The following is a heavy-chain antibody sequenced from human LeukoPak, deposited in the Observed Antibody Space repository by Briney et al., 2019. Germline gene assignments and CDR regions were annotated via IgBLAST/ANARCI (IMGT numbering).Heavy chain of an antibody. CDR2: ISSSSSYI. CDR3: ARDRFLIGSSEQYGMDV. D-gene: IGHD6-6*01. CDR1: GFTFDDYA. Sequence: GRSLRLSCAASGFTFDDYAMHWVRQAPGKGLEWVSSISSSSSYIYYADSVKGRFTISRDNAKNSLYLQMNSLRAQDTAVYYCARDRFLIGSSEQYGMDVWGQGTTVTVSS. J-gene: IGHJ6*02. V-gene: IGHV3-21*01.